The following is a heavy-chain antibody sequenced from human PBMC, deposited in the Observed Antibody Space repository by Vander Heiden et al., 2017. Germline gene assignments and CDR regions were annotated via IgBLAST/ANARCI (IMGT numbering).Heavy chain of an antibody. CDR2: ISSSGSTI. V-gene: IGHV3-11*01. Sequence: QVQLVESGGGLVKPGGSLRLSWSASGVTFSDYYLGWIRQAPGKGMEWVSYISSSGSTIYYADAVKGRFTISRDNAKNALYLQMNSLRAEDTAVYYCASTIAAAGNYYYYGMDVWGQGTTVTVSS. CDR1: GVTFSDYY. J-gene: IGHJ6*02. D-gene: IGHD6-13*01. CDR3: ASTIAAAGNYYYYGMDV.